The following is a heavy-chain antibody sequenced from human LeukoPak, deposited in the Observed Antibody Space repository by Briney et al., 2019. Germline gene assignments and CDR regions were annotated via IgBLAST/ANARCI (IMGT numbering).Heavy chain of an antibody. CDR2: ISSSGRLM. Sequence: MPGGSLRLSCAASGLLFSKCWMNWIRQAPGKGLEWVSHISSSGRLMQYADSVRGRFTITRDNAQNFMSLQMNNLKPEDTAVYYCARDTNNGLDVWGRGTTVTVS. CDR1: GLLFSKCW. CDR3: ARDTNNGLDV. D-gene: IGHD1-14*01. V-gene: IGHV3-11*01. J-gene: IGHJ6*02.